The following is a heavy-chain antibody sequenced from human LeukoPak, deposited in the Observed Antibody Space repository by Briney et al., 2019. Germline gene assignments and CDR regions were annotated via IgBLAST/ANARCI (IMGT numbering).Heavy chain of an antibody. CDR3: ARTEPSGTTSH. Sequence: PSETLSLTCTVSGGSISSYYWSWIRQPSGKGLEWIGYIYYSGSTNYNPSLKSRVTLSVDTSRNQFSLSLRSMTAADTAVYYCARTEPSGTTSHWGQGTLVTVSS. CDR1: GGSISSYY. V-gene: IGHV4-59*01. CDR2: IYYSGST. J-gene: IGHJ4*02. D-gene: IGHD1-1*01.